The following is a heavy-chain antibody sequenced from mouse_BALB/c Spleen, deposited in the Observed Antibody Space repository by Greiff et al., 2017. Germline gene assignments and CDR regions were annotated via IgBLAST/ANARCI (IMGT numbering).Heavy chain of an antibody. CDR2: IDPENGNT. J-gene: IGHJ2*01. CDR3: ASITNDY. Sequence: VQLKESGAELVRPGALVKLSCKASGFNIKDYYMHWVKQRPEQGLEWIGWIDPENGNTIYDPKFQGKASITADTSSNTAYLQLSSLTSEDTAVYYCASITNDYWGQGTTLTVSS. CDR1: GFNIKDYY. V-gene: IGHV14-1*02. D-gene: IGHD2-4*01.